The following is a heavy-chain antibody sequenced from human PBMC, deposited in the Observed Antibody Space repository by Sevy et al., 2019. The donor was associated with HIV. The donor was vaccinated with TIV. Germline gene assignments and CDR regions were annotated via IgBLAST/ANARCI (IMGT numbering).Heavy chain of an antibody. CDR2: ISGISNYI. D-gene: IGHD6-19*01. V-gene: IGHV3-21*01. J-gene: IGHJ3*02. Sequence: GGSLRLSCAASGFTFTSYSMHWVRQAPGKGLEWVSSISGISNYIYYADSVKGRFSISRDNAKNSRYLQMNSLRAEDTAVFYCARAVPATDALDIWGQGTLVTVSS. CDR3: ARAVPATDALDI. CDR1: GFTFTSYS.